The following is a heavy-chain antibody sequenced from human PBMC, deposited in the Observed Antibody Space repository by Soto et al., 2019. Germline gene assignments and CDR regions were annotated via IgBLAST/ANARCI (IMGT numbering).Heavy chain of an antibody. CDR3: ARWGGSDYFLSFDY. CDR1: GYIFTNYA. CDR2: INTGNGKT. J-gene: IGHJ4*02. V-gene: IGHV1-3*04. Sequence: QVQLVQSGAEVKKPGASVKVSCKASGYIFTNYAIHWVRQAPGQRLEWMGWINTGNGKTRYPEHFQGSVTFTRDTSASTVYMEVSSLRSEDTALYYCARWGGSDYFLSFDYWGQGTVITVSS. D-gene: IGHD1-26*01.